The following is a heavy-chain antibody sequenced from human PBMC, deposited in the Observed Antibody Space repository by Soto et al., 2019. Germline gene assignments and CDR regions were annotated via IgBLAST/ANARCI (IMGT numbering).Heavy chain of an antibody. CDR1: GFTFSSYS. Sequence: GGSLRLSCAASGFTFSSYSMNWVRQAPGKGLEWVSSISSSSSYIYYADSVKGRFTISRDNAKNSLYLQMNSLRAEDTAVYYGARGLNTIFGVVIRGGAFDIWGQGTMVTVSS. CDR2: ISSSSSYI. D-gene: IGHD3-3*01. V-gene: IGHV3-21*01. CDR3: ARGLNTIFGVVIRGGAFDI. J-gene: IGHJ3*02.